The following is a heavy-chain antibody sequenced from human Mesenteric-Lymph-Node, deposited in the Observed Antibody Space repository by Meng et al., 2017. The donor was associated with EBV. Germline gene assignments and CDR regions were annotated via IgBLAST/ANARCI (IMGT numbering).Heavy chain of an antibody. Sequence: PETAHGWGNLSPTLSLTWAVSGGSISSGGYSWSWIRQPTGKGLEWIGYIYHSGSTYYNPSLKSRVTISVDRSKNQFSLKLSSVTAADTAVYYCARLDSSGYYTGWFDPWGQGTLVTVFS. V-gene: IGHV4-30-2*01. CDR1: GGSISSGGYS. CDR2: IYHSGST. CDR3: ARLDSSGYYTGWFDP. J-gene: IGHJ5*02. D-gene: IGHD3-22*01.